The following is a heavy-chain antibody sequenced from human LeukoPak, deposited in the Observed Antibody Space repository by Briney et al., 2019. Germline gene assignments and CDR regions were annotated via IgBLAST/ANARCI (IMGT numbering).Heavy chain of an antibody. CDR2: IKQDGSET. J-gene: IGHJ4*02. CDR1: GFTFSRYW. D-gene: IGHD5-24*01. V-gene: IGHV3-7*01. CDR3: AKDYFVDGSNSRIFFDC. Sequence: GRSLRLSCTASGFTFSRYWMNWVRRAPGKGLEWVASIKQDGSETYYPDSVKGRFTISRDNAKNSVYLQMNRLRADDTAVYYCAKDYFVDGSNSRIFFDCWGQGILVTVSS.